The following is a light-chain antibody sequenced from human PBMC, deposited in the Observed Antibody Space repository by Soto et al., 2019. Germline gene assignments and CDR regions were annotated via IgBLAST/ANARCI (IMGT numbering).Light chain of an antibody. J-gene: IGLJ1*01. CDR1: SSDVGSYDL. V-gene: IGLV2-23*01. CDR2: EGT. Sequence: QSALTQPASVFGSPGQSIPLSCTGTSSDVGSYDLVSWYQHHPGKVPKLMVYEGTKRPSGVSDRFSGSKSGNTASLTISGLQAEDEADYYCYSYAGDSLYVFGTGTKLTVL. CDR3: YSYAGDSLYV.